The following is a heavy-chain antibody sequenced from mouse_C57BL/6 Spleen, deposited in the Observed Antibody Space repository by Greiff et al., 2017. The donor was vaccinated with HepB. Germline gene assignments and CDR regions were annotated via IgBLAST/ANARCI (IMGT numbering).Heavy chain of an antibody. CDR2: IYPGSGST. CDR3: ARKGYYGSPLDY. V-gene: IGHV1-55*01. J-gene: IGHJ2*01. Sequence: QVQLKQPGAELVKPGASVKMSCKASGYTFTSYWITWVKQRPGQGLEWIGDIYPGSGSTNYNEKFKSKATLTVDTSSSTAYMQLSSLTSEDSAVYYCARKGYYGSPLDYWGQGTTLTVSS. D-gene: IGHD1-1*01. CDR1: GYTFTSYW.